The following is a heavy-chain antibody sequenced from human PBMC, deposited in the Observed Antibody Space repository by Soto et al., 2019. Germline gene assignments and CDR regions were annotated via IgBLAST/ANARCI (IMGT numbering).Heavy chain of an antibody. CDR2: INPNSGNT. D-gene: IGHD3-16*01. CDR3: ARETVSWFDP. CDR1: GYTFTSYD. J-gene: IGHJ5*02. V-gene: IGHV1-8*01. Sequence: QVQLVQSGAEVKKPGASVKVSCKTSGYTFTSYDINWVRQATGQGLEWMGWINPNSGNTGSAQKFQGRVTMTRNTSVSPAYTELSRLRSEDTAGYYCARETVSWFDPWGQGTLVTVSS.